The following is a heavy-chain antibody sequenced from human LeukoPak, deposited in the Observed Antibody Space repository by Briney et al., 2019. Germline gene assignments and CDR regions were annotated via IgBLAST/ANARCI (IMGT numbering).Heavy chain of an antibody. CDR3: ARVVVIIGYYYYMDV. CDR2: IKQDGSEK. CDR1: GFTFSTYI. V-gene: IGHV3-7*01. D-gene: IGHD3-3*01. Sequence: PGGSLRLSCAASGFTFSTYIMNWVRQTPGKGLEWVANIKQDGSEKYYVDSVKGRFTISRDNAKNSLYLQMNSLRAEDTAVYYCARVVVIIGYYYYMDVWGKGTTVTVSS. J-gene: IGHJ6*03.